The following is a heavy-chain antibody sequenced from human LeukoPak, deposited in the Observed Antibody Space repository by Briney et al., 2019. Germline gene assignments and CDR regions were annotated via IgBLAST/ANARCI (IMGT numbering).Heavy chain of an antibody. D-gene: IGHD6-19*01. J-gene: IGHJ2*01. CDR3: ARHHVYSSGWYGWYFDL. CDR1: GGTFSSYA. CDR2: IIPILGIA. Sequence: WASVKVSCKASGGTFSSYAISWVRQAPGQGLEWMGRIIPILGIANYARKFQGRVTITADKSTSTAYMELSSLRSEDTAVYYCARHHVYSSGWYGWYFDLWGRGTLVTVSS. V-gene: IGHV1-69*04.